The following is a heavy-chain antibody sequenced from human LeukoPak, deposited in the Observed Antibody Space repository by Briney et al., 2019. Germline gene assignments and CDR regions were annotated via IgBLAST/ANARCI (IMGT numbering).Heavy chain of an antibody. CDR2: ISPTGSTT. CDR3: ARGPNSNWSGLDF. V-gene: IGHV3-74*01. CDR1: GFSFSGHW. J-gene: IGHJ4*02. Sequence: GGCLRLSCTASGFSFSGHWMHWARQLPGKGLVWVSRISPTGSTTSYADSVKGRFTVSRDNAKNTLYLQVNNLRAEDTAVYYCARGPNSNWSGLDFWGQGTLLTVSS. D-gene: IGHD6-6*01.